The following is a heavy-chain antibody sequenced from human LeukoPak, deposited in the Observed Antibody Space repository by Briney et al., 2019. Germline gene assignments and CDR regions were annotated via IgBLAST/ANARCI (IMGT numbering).Heavy chain of an antibody. D-gene: IGHD7-27*01. V-gene: IGHV3-23*01. Sequence: GGSLRLSCAASGFTFSNYAMSWVRQAPGKGLDWVSSISSTGYSTFYADSVQGRFTISRDNSKNTLFLQMNSLRAEDTAVYYCAKANWDRLFYFDYWGQGTLVTVSS. CDR2: ISSTGYST. CDR1: GFTFSNYA. CDR3: AKANWDRLFYFDY. J-gene: IGHJ4*02.